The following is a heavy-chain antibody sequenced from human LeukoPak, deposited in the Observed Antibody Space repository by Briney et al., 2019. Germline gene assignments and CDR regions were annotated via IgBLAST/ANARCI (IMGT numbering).Heavy chain of an antibody. CDR2: IHYSGNT. CDR3: ASDSSSSWYYY. CDR1: GGSISSSRYY. Sequence: PSETLSLTCTVSGGSISSSRYYWGWIRQPPGKGLEWIGSIHYSGNTYYNPSLKSRVTISVDTSKNQFSLKLSSVTAADTAVYYCASDSSSSWYYYWGQGTLVTVSS. D-gene: IGHD6-13*01. V-gene: IGHV4-39*01. J-gene: IGHJ4*02.